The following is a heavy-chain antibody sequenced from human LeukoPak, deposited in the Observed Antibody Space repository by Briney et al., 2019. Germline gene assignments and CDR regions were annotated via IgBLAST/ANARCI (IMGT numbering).Heavy chain of an antibody. D-gene: IGHD2-2*02. CDR1: GYRFISYW. J-gene: IGHJ4*02. CDR2: IYPGDPDT. CDR3: AIGGDSSTSCYRCFNY. V-gene: IGHV5-51*01. Sequence: GESLKISCKGSGYRFISYWIGWVRQMPGKGLERMGLIYPGDPDTRYSPSFQGQVTISADKSISTAYLQWSSLKASDTAMYYCAIGGDSSTSCYRCFNYWGRGTLVTVSS.